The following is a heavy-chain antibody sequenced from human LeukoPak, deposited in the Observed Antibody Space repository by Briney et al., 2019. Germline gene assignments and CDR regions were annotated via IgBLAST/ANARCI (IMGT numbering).Heavy chain of an antibody. J-gene: IGHJ4*02. CDR1: GFTVSSNY. CDR3: AAAGDY. Sequence: GGSLRLSCAASGFTVSSNYMNWVRQAPGKGLEWVSHISSTSTTYCADSVKGRFTTSRDNAKNLLYLQMNSLRDEDTAVYYCAAAGDYWGQGTLVTVSS. CDR2: ISSTSTT. V-gene: IGHV3-69-1*01. D-gene: IGHD3-10*01.